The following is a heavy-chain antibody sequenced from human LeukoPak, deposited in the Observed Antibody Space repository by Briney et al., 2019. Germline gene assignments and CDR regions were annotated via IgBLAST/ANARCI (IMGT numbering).Heavy chain of an antibody. J-gene: IGHJ4*02. CDR3: ARVSTNLDFGY. CDR1: GYTFTGYY. CDR2: INPNSGGT. Sequence: ASVEVSCKASGYTFTGYYMHWVRQAPGQGLEWMGWINPNSGGTNYAQKFQGWVTMTRDTSISTAYMELSRLRSNDTAVYYCARVSTNLDFGYWGQGTLVTVSS. D-gene: IGHD1-7*01. V-gene: IGHV1-2*04.